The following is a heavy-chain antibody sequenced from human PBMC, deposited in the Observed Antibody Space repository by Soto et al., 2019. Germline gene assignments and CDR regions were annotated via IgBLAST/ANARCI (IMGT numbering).Heavy chain of an antibody. CDR3: ARGRTTYCGSTICYNNFDY. Sequence: SVTVSCTSAGYTLSSYPINCGRCASVQVLYFIAWLNPNSGNTGYAQKVQGRVTLTRNTYIGTAYMELSSLRSEDTGVYLCARGRTTYCGSTICYNNFDYWGQGALVTVSS. V-gene: IGHV1-8*01. J-gene: IGHJ4*02. CDR1: GYTLSSYP. CDR2: LNPNSGNT. D-gene: IGHD2-2*02.